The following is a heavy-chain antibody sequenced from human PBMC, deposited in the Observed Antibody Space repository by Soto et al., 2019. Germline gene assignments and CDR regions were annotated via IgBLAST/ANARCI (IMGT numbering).Heavy chain of an antibody. CDR1: GYSFTSYG. CDR3: VRVRTVTPGTYYYYMDV. V-gene: IGHV1-18*01. CDR2: ISGYNGNT. Sequence: GASVEVSCKASGYSFTSYGMRWVRQAPEQGLEWMGWISGYNGNTNYAQKFQGRVTMTTDTSTSTVYMEMRSLRSDDTAVYYCVRVRTVTPGTYYYYMDVWGKGTTVTVSS. D-gene: IGHD4-4*01. J-gene: IGHJ6*03.